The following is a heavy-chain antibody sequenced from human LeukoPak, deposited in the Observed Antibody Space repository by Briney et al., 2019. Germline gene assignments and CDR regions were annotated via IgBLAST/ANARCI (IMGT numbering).Heavy chain of an antibody. V-gene: IGHV3-74*01. CDR2: INNDGSYI. Sequence: GGSLRLSCAASGFTLSPSWMHWVRQAPGKGLEWVSRINNDGSYINYADSVKGRFTISRDNAKNTLNLQMNSLRAEDTAVYFCARDGSAYNFDYWGQGVLVTVSS. D-gene: IGHD5-24*01. CDR3: ARDGSAYNFDY. CDR1: GFTLSPSW. J-gene: IGHJ4*02.